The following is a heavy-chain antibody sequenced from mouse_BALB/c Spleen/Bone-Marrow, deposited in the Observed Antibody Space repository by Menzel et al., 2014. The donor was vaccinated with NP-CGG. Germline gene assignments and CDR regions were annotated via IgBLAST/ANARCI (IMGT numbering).Heavy chain of an antibody. D-gene: IGHD2-4*01. J-gene: IGHJ3*01. CDR3: ARDYYDKGRVPY. CDR2: INPSNGRT. CDR1: GYTFTSYW. V-gene: IGHV1S81*02. Sequence: VKLQESGAELVKPGASVKLSCKASGYTFTSYWMHWVKQRPGQGLEWIGEINPSNGRTNYNEKFKSRATLTVDKSSSTAYMQRNSLTSEDAAVYYCARDYYDKGRVPYWGQGTLVIVSA.